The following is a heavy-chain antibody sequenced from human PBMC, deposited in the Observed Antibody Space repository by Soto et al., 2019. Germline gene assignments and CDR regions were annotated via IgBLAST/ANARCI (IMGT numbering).Heavy chain of an antibody. D-gene: IGHD3-22*01. CDR2: IFHTGTT. V-gene: IGHV4-38-2*01. J-gene: IGHJ3*02. CDR3: ARGSYGSSGPAFDT. CDR1: GDSIIGIDH. Sequence: PSETLSLTCAVSGDSIIGIDHWAWIRQPPGRSLEWIASIFHTGTTYYTPSLKSRVTISVDTSKNQFSLRLSSVTAADSAVYYCARGSYGSSGPAFDTWGQGTMV.